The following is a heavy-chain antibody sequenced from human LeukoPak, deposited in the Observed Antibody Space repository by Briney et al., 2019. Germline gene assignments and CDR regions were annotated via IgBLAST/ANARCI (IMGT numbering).Heavy chain of an antibody. D-gene: IGHD3-10*01. J-gene: IGHJ4*02. CDR3: ARGEGAYYYGSGSPGLDY. V-gene: IGHV1-2*02. Sequence: ASVKVSCKASGYTFTGYYMHWVRQAPGQGLEWMGWINPNSGGTNYARKFQGRVTMTRDTSISTAYMELSRLRSDDTAVYYCARGEGAYYYGSGSPGLDYWGQGTLVTVSS. CDR2: INPNSGGT. CDR1: GYTFTGYY.